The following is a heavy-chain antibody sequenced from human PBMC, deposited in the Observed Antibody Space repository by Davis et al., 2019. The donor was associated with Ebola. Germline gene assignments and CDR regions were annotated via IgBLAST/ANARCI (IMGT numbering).Heavy chain of an antibody. Sequence: GESLKISCAASGFTFSSYAMHWVRQAPGKGLEWVAVISYDGSNKYYADSVKGRFTISRDNSKNTLYLQMNSLRAEDTAVYYCARKMPAAYFNFYYFDYWGQGTLVTVSS. D-gene: IGHD2-2*01. CDR3: ARKMPAAYFNFYYFDY. V-gene: IGHV3-30*04. CDR1: GFTFSSYA. J-gene: IGHJ4*02. CDR2: ISYDGSNK.